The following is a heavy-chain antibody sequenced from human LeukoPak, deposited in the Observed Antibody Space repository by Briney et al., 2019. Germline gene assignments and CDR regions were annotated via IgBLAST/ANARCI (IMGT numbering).Heavy chain of an antibody. V-gene: IGHV4-59*01. CDR3: ARSGSSGSYPY. J-gene: IGHJ4*02. Sequence: SETLSLTCTVSGGSISSYYWSWIRQPPGKGLEWIGYIYYSGSTNYNPSLKSRVTISVDTSKNQFSLKLSSVTAADTAVYYCARSGSSGSYPYWGQGTLVTVSS. CDR2: IYYSGST. CDR1: GGSISSYY. D-gene: IGHD1-26*01.